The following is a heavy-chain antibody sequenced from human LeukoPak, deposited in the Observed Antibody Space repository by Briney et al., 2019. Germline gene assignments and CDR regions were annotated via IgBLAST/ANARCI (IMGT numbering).Heavy chain of an antibody. J-gene: IGHJ6*04. CDR1: GFTFRNYG. Sequence: GRSLRLSCAASGFTFRNYGMHWVRQAPGKGLEWVSVIWYDGSNEYYADSVKGRFTISRDNSKNTLYLQMNSLRAEDTAVYYCAKDGDYGDYGSLSYYYYYYGMDVWGKGTTVTVSS. CDR3: AKDGDYGDYGSLSYYYYYYGMDV. V-gene: IGHV3-33*06. D-gene: IGHD4-17*01. CDR2: IWYDGSNE.